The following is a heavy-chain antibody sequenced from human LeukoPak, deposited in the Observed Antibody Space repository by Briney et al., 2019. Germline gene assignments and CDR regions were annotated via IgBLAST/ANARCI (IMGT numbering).Heavy chain of an antibody. CDR2: ISHDGSIK. Sequence: GGSLRLSCAASGFAFNHFGMHWVRQAPGKGLEYVAVISHDGSIKYYVDSVEGRFTISRDNSKNTLYLQMNSLRAEDTAVYYCASSGYSGYEFDYWGQGTLVTVSS. CDR1: GFAFNHFG. V-gene: IGHV3-30*03. D-gene: IGHD5-12*01. J-gene: IGHJ4*02. CDR3: ASSGYSGYEFDY.